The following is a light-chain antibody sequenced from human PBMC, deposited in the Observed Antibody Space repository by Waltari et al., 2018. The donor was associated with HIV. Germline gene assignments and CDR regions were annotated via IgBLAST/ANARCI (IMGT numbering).Light chain of an antibody. Sequence: QSALTQPASVSGSRGPSITFSCTGSSSHVGYYNLVSWYQQNADNAPKVLIYEVNKRPSVVANRFSGSKSGNTASLTISGLQAEDEAHYYCCSYADSSTVIFGGGTKLTVL. V-gene: IGLV2-23*02. CDR3: CSYADSSTVI. CDR2: EVN. CDR1: SSHVGYYNL. J-gene: IGLJ2*01.